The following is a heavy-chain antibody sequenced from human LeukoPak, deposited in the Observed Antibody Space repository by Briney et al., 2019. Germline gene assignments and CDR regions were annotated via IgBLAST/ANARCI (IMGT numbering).Heavy chain of an antibody. D-gene: IGHD3-22*01. J-gene: IGHJ3*02. V-gene: IGHV3-30*18. Sequence: GSLRLSCAASGFTFSSYGMHWVRQAPGKGLEWVAVISYDGSNKYYADSVKGRFTISRDNSKNTLYLQMNSLRAEDTAVYYCAKLPIAYDSSGYPGDAFDIWGQGTMVTVSS. CDR1: GFTFSSYG. CDR3: AKLPIAYDSSGYPGDAFDI. CDR2: ISYDGSNK.